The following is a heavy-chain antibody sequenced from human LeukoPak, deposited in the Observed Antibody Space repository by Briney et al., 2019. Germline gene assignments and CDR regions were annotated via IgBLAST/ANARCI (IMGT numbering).Heavy chain of an antibody. V-gene: IGHV1-69*13. CDR2: IIPIFGTP. Sequence: GASVKVSCKASGGTFSNYAISWVRQAPGQGLEWMGGIIPIFGTPNYAQKFQGRVTIIADESTSTAYMELSSLRSEDTAVYYCASPAYCGGDCYSGPFDYWGQGTLVTVSS. D-gene: IGHD2-21*02. J-gene: IGHJ4*02. CDR3: ASPAYCGGDCYSGPFDY. CDR1: GGTFSNYA.